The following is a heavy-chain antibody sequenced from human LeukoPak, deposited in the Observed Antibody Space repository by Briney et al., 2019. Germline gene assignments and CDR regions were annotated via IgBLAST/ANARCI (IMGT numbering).Heavy chain of an antibody. CDR2: INAGNGIT. V-gene: IGHV1-3*01. Sequence: ASVKVSCKASGYIFTAYAIHWVRQAPGQGLEWMGWINAGNGITKYSQKFQGRVTITRDTSATTVYMELSSLRSEDTALYYCARDFGSSSGYYWFDPWGQGTLVTFSS. J-gene: IGHJ5*02. CDR1: GYIFTAYA. D-gene: IGHD6-19*01. CDR3: ARDFGSSSGYYWFDP.